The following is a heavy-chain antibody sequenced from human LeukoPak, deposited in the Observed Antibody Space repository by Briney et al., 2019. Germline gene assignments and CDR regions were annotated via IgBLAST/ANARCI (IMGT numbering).Heavy chain of an antibody. J-gene: IGHJ3*02. V-gene: IGHV4-59*12. Sequence: SETLSLTCTVSGGSISSYYWSWIRQPPGKGLEWIGYIYYSGSTNYNPSLKSRVTISVDTSKNQFSLKLSSVTAADTAVYYCARGGGYYGWDAFDIWGQGTMVTVSS. CDR3: ARGGGYYGWDAFDI. CDR2: IYYSGST. D-gene: IGHD3-22*01. CDR1: GGSISSYY.